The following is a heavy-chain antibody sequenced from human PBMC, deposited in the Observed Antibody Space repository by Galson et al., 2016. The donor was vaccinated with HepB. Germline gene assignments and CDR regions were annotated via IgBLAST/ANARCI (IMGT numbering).Heavy chain of an antibody. Sequence: SLRLSCAASGFTFSSFSMNWVRQAPGKGLDWVSSISSSSSHIYYADSVRGRFTISRDNAKNSLFLQMNSLRAEDTAVYYCARVLGTAMAPSDYWGQGTLVTVSS. CDR1: GFTFSSFS. D-gene: IGHD5-18*01. V-gene: IGHV3-21*06. J-gene: IGHJ4*02. CDR2: ISSSSSHI. CDR3: ARVLGTAMAPSDY.